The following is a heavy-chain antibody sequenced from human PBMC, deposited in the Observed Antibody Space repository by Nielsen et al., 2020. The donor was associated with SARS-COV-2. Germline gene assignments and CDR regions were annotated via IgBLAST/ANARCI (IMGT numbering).Heavy chain of an antibody. J-gene: IGHJ6*03. CDR3: ARARGAYGDYYYYYYTDV. D-gene: IGHD4-17*01. V-gene: IGHV6-1*01. Sequence: WIRQSPSRGLEWLGRTYYRSKWYNDYAVSVKSRITINPDTSKNQFSLQQNSVTPEDTAVYYCARARGAYGDYYYYYYTDVWGKGTTVTVSS. CDR2: TYYRSKWYN.